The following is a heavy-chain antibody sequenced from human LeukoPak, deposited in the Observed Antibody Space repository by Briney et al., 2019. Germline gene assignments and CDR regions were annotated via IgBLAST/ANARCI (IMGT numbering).Heavy chain of an antibody. CDR2: IWYDGSNK. J-gene: IGHJ6*02. Sequence: GGSLRLSCAASGFTFSSYGMHWVRQAPGKGLEWVAVIWYDGSNKYYADSVKGRFTISRDNSKNTLYLQMNSLRAEDTAVYYCAGDLYSTLLAYYYGMDVWGQGTTVTVSS. CDR1: GFTFSSYG. V-gene: IGHV3-33*01. CDR3: AGDLYSTLLAYYYGMDV. D-gene: IGHD6-13*01.